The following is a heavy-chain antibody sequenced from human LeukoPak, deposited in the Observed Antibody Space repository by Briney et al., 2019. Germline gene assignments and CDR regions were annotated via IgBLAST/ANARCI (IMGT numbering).Heavy chain of an antibody. CDR2: IYYSGST. J-gene: IGHJ4*02. CDR3: ARVHWGRTYYFDY. D-gene: IGHD7-27*01. Sequence: SETLSLTCTVSGGSISSYYGSWIRQPPGKGLEWIGYIYYSGSTNYNPSLKSRVTISVDTSKNQFSLKLSSVTAADTAVYYCARVHWGRTYYFDYWGQGTLVTVSS. CDR1: GGSISSYY. V-gene: IGHV4-59*01.